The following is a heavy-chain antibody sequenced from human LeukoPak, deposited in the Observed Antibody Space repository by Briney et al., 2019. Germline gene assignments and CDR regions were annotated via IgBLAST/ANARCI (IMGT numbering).Heavy chain of an antibody. CDR3: ARVYYGSGSLHYYYYYMDV. V-gene: IGHV3-53*01. Sequence: GGSLRLSCAASGFTVSNNYMSWVRQAPGKGLEWVSVTYSGGRTYYADSVKGRFTISRDNSKSTLYLQMDSLRAEDTAVYYCARVYYGSGSLHYYYYYMDVWGRGTTVAIPS. CDR2: TYSGGRT. CDR1: GFTVSNNY. D-gene: IGHD3-10*01. J-gene: IGHJ6*03.